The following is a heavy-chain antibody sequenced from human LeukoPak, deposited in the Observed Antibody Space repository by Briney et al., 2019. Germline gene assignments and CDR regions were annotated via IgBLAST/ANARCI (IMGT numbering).Heavy chain of an antibody. D-gene: IGHD3-22*01. CDR2: IYYSGST. J-gene: IGHJ3*02. Sequence: SETLSLTCSVSGGSISSYYWSWIRQPPGKGLEWIGYIYYSGSTNYNPSLKSRVTISVDTPKNQFSLKLSSVTAADTAVYYCARGWGYYYDSSGQDAFDIWGQGTMVTVSS. CDR3: ARGWGYYYDSSGQDAFDI. CDR1: GGSISSYY. V-gene: IGHV4-59*01.